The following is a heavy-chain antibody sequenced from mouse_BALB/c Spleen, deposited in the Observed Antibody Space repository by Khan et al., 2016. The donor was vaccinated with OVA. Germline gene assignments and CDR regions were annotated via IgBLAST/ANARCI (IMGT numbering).Heavy chain of an antibody. CDR1: GYTFTSYW. V-gene: IGHV1-5*01. CDR3: TRNGFGNYESWDY. CDR2: IYPGNSDT. D-gene: IGHD2-1*01. J-gene: IGHJ2*01. Sequence: VQLKESGTVLVRPGASVKMSCKASGYTFTSYWMHWVKQRPGQGLEWIGAIYPGNSDTNYNQKFKGKAKLTAVTSTSTAYLELNSLTNEDSAVYYCTRNGFGNYESWDYWGQGTTLTVSS.